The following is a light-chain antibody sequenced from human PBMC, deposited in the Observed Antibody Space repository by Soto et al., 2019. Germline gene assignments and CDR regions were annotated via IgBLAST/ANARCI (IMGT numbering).Light chain of an antibody. CDR1: QSVTSNY. J-gene: IGKJ1*01. Sequence: EILVTQSQGTLSLSRVERATLSCRASQSVTSNYLAWYQQKPGQAPRLLIFGASIRDTGIPDRVSGSGSGTDFTLTISRLEPEDSALYYCPQYGISPGTFGQRTKVDI. V-gene: IGKV3-20*01. CDR2: GAS. CDR3: PQYGISPGT.